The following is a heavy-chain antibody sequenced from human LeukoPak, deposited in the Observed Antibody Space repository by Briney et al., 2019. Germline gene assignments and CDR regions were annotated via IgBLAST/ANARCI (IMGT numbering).Heavy chain of an antibody. V-gene: IGHV3-66*01. CDR2: ICSGGST. CDR1: GFTFSSYG. J-gene: IGHJ6*02. Sequence: PGGSLRLSCAASGFTFSSYGMNWVRQAPGKGLEWVSVICSGGSTYYADSVKGRFTISRDNSKNTLYLQMKNLRAEDTAVYYCATDHLVYGSGSPMFPYYYYYGMDVWGQGTTVTVSS. CDR3: ATDHLVYGSGSPMFPYYYYYGMDV. D-gene: IGHD3-10*01.